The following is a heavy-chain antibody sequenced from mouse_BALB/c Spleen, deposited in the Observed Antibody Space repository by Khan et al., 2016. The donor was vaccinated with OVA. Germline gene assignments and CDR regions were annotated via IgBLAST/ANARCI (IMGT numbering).Heavy chain of an antibody. V-gene: IGHV3-2*02. J-gene: IGHJ3*01. Sequence: EVQLQESGPGLVKPSQSLSLTCTVTDYSITSDYAWNWIRQFPGNKLEWMCYISYSGSTSYNPSLKSRISITRDTSKNQFFLQLNSVTTEDTATYYCAMGRSYWGQGTLVTVSA. CDR3: AMGRSY. D-gene: IGHD4-1*01. CDR2: ISYSGST. CDR1: DYSITSDYA.